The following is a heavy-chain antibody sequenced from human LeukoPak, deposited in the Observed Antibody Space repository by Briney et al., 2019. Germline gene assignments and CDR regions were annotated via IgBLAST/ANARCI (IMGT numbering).Heavy chain of an antibody. Sequence: GGSLRLSCAASGFTFSSYCMSWVRQAPGKGLEWVANIKKDGSEKHYVDSVKGRFTISRDDAKNSLYLQMNSLRAEDTAVYYCAKGPARVGATSIDYWGQGTLVTVSS. CDR3: AKGPARVGATSIDY. D-gene: IGHD1-26*01. CDR2: IKKDGSEK. V-gene: IGHV3-7*03. CDR1: GFTFSSYC. J-gene: IGHJ4*02.